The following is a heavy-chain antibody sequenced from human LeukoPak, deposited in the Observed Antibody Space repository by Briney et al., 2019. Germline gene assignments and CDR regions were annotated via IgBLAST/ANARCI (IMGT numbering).Heavy chain of an antibody. CDR1: GGSISSSSYY. Sequence: NSSETLSLTCTVSGGSISSSSYYWGWIRQPPGKGLEWIGSIYYSGSTYYNPSLKSRVTISVDTSKNQFSLKLSSVTAADTAVYYCASEYSSSCFDYWGQGTLVTVSS. CDR3: ASEYSSSCFDY. V-gene: IGHV4-39*01. CDR2: IYYSGST. D-gene: IGHD6-13*01. J-gene: IGHJ4*02.